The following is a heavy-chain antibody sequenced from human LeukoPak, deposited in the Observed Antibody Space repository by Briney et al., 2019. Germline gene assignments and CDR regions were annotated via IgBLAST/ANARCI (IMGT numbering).Heavy chain of an antibody. CDR1: GYTFTSYG. CDR2: ISAYNGNT. D-gene: IGHD6-19*01. V-gene: IGHV1-18*01. Sequence: GASVKVSCKASGYTFTSYGISWVRQAPGQGLEWMGWISAYNGNTNYARKLQGRVTMTTDTSTSTAYMELRSLRSDDTAVYYCARRRDPGYSSGWYPPYYYYYYMDVWGKGTTVTVSS. CDR3: ARRRDPGYSSGWYPPYYYYYYMDV. J-gene: IGHJ6*03.